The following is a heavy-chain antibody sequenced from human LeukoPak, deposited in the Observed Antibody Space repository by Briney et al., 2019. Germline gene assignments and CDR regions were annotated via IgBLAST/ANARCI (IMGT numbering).Heavy chain of an antibody. J-gene: IGHJ4*02. CDR3: ARAGGIAARHLDY. D-gene: IGHD6-6*01. Sequence: PGGSLRLSCAASGFTFNSYAMTWVRQAPGKGLEWVSYISSSSSTIYYADSVKGRFTISRDNAKNSLYLQMNSLRAEDTAVYYCARAGGIAARHLDYWGQGTLVTVSS. CDR2: ISSSSSTI. CDR1: GFTFNSYA. V-gene: IGHV3-48*01.